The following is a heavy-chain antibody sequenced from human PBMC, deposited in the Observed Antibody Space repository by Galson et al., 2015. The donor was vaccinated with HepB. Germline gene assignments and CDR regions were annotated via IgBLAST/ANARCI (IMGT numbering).Heavy chain of an antibody. CDR2: IRSKANSYAT. CDR3: TRLSGGSLNYNYYGMDV. Sequence: SLRLSCAASGFSFSDSAIHWVRQASGKGLEWVGRIRSKANSYATAYAASVTGRFTISRDDSKNTAYLQMNSLKTEDTAVYYCTRLSGGSLNYNYYGMDVWGQGTAVTVSS. J-gene: IGHJ6*02. D-gene: IGHD2-15*01. V-gene: IGHV3-73*01. CDR1: GFSFSDSA.